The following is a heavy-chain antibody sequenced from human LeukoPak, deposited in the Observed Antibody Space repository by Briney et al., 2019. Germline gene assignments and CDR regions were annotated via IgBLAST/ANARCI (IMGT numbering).Heavy chain of an antibody. Sequence: GGSLRLSCAASGFTFSSYEMNWVRQAPGKGLEWVSYISSSGSTIYYADSVKGRFTISRDNAKNSLYLQMNSLRAEDTAVYYCARADYGSTYYFDYWGQGTLVTVAS. D-gene: IGHD3-10*01. V-gene: IGHV3-48*03. CDR1: GFTFSSYE. J-gene: IGHJ4*02. CDR3: ARADYGSTYYFDY. CDR2: ISSSGSTI.